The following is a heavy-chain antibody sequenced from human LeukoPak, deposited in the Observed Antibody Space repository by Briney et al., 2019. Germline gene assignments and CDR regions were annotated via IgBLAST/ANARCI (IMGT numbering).Heavy chain of an antibody. CDR3: ARGAIGVVIPYYFDY. CDR2: INHSGST. CDR1: GGSFSGYY. V-gene: IGHV4-34*01. J-gene: IGHJ4*02. Sequence: PSETLSLTCAVYGGSFSGYYWSWIRQPPGKGLEWIGEINHSGSTNYNPSLKSRVTISVDTSKNQFSLKLSSVTAADTAVYYCARGAIGVVIPYYFDYWGQGTLVTVSS. D-gene: IGHD3-3*01.